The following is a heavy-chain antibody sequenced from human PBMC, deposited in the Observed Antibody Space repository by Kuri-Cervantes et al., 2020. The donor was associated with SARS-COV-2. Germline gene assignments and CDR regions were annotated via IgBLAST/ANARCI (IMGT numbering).Heavy chain of an antibody. J-gene: IGHJ6*02. D-gene: IGHD2-2*01. Sequence: GESLKISCAASGFTVSSNYMSWVRQAPGKGLEWVSVIYSCGSTYYADSVKGRFTISRDNSKNTLYLQMNSLRAEDTAVYYCARDLGYCSSTSCRYGMDVWGQGTAVTVSS. CDR2: IYSCGST. V-gene: IGHV3-66*03. CDR1: GFTVSSNY. CDR3: ARDLGYCSSTSCRYGMDV.